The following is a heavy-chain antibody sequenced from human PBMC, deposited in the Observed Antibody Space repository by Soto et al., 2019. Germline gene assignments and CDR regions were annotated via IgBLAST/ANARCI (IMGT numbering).Heavy chain of an antibody. CDR3: ASPASGSYWYFYL. Sequence: ASVKVSCKASGYTFTSYAMHWVRQAPGQRLEWMGWINAGIGDTEYSEKFQGRVTITRDTSASTAYMELSSLRSEDTAVYYCASPASGSYWYFYLWGRGTLVTVSS. J-gene: IGHJ2*01. D-gene: IGHD5-12*01. V-gene: IGHV1-3*01. CDR1: GYTFTSYA. CDR2: INAGIGDT.